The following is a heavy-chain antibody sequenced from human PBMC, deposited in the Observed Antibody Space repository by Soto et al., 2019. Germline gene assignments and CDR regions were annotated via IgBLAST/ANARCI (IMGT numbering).Heavy chain of an antibody. J-gene: IGHJ6*02. CDR1: GYSFTSYW. D-gene: IGHD2-2*01. CDR2: IDPSDSYT. CDR3: ASSPRGYCSSTSCRELGNYYGMDV. Sequence: GESLKISCKGSGYSFTSYWISWLRQMPGKGLEWMGRIDPSDSYTNYSPSFQGHVTISADKSISTAYLQWSSLKASDTAMYYCASSPRGYCSSTSCRELGNYYGMDVWGQGTTVTVS. V-gene: IGHV5-10-1*01.